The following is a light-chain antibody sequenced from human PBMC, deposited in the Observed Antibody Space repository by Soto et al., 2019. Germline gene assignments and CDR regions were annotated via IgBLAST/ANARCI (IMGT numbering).Light chain of an antibody. CDR2: KAS. CDR3: QQYDSYSSGP. V-gene: IGKV1-5*03. CDR1: QSISSW. J-gene: IGKJ1*01. Sequence: DTQMTQTPSTASASVGYRVTIACGASQSISSWLAWYQQKPGKAPKLLIYKASSLESGVPSRFSGSGSGTEITLTISSLQPDDFAPYYCQQYDSYSSGPFGQGTKGDIK.